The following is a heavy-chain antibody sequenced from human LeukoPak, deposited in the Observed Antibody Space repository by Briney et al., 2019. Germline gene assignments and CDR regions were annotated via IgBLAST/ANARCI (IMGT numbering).Heavy chain of an antibody. J-gene: IGHJ6*02. CDR1: GGTFSSYA. Sequence: SVKVSRKASGGTFSSYAISWVRQAPGQGLEWMGGIIPIFGTANYAQKFQGRVTITADESTSTAYMELSSLRSEDTAVYYCARGYGSGSYYYYGMDVWGQGTTVTVSS. V-gene: IGHV1-69*13. CDR2: IIPIFGTA. D-gene: IGHD3-10*01. CDR3: ARGYGSGSYYYYGMDV.